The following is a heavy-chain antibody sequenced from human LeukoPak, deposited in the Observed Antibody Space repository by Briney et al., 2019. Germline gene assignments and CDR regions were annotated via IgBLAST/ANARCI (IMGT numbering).Heavy chain of an antibody. CDR2: ISWDGGST. Sequence: SGGSLRLSCAASGFTFDDYTMHWVRQAPGKGLEWVSLISWDGGSTYYADSVKGRFTISRDNSKNSLYLQMNSLRTEDTALYYCANGHDYYDSSGYSYYFDYWGQGTLVTVSS. J-gene: IGHJ4*02. CDR3: ANGHDYYDSSGYSYYFDY. V-gene: IGHV3-43*01. D-gene: IGHD3-22*01. CDR1: GFTFDDYT.